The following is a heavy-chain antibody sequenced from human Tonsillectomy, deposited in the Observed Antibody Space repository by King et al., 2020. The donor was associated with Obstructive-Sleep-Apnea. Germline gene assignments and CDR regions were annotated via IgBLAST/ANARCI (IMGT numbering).Heavy chain of an antibody. V-gene: IGHV3-23*04. J-gene: IGHJ2*01. CDR2: FSGSDLST. D-gene: IGHD4-17*01. Sequence: VQLVESGGGLVQPGGSLRLSCAASGFTFSSYAMSWVRQAPGKGLEWVSGFSGSDLSTYYADSVKGRFTISRDDSKNTLFLQMNSLRAEDTAIYYCAKEGPSPYGDYDWYFDLWGRGSLVTVSS. CDR3: AKEGPSPYGDYDWYFDL. CDR1: GFTFSSYA.